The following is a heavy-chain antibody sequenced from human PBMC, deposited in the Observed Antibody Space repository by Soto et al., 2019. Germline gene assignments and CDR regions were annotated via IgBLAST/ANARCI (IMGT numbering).Heavy chain of an antibody. Sequence: SMKVSCKASGGTFSSYAISWVRQAPGQGLEWMGGIIPIFGTANYAQKFQGRVTITADKSTSTAYMELSSLRSEDTAVYYCARGRYYDFWSGYRRGNWFDPWGQGTLVTVSS. V-gene: IGHV1-69*06. CDR2: IIPIFGTA. CDR3: ARGRYYDFWSGYRRGNWFDP. D-gene: IGHD3-3*01. CDR1: GGTFSSYA. J-gene: IGHJ5*02.